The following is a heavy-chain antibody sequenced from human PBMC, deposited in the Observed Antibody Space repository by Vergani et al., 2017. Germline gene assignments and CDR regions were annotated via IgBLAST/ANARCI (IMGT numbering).Heavy chain of an antibody. J-gene: IGHJ4*02. CDR1: GYTFTGYY. CDR2: INPNSGGT. D-gene: IGHD6-19*01. V-gene: IGHV1-2*02. Sequence: QVQLVQSGSELKKPGASVKVSCKASGYTFTGYYMHWVRQAPGQGLEWMGWINPNSGGTNYAQKFQGRVTMTRDPSISTAYMELSRLRSDDTAVYYCARELIAVAGIASSYWGQGTLVTVSS. CDR3: ARELIAVAGIASSY.